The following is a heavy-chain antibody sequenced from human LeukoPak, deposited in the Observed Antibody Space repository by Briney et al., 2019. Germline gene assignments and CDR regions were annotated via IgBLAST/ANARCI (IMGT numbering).Heavy chain of an antibody. V-gene: IGHV4-4*07. D-gene: IGHD3-22*01. Sequence: PSETLSLTCTVSGGSISSSYWSWIRQPAGKGLEWIGRIYASGSTNYNPSLKSRVTMSVDTSKNQFSLKLSSVTAADTAVYYCASLSETYYYDSSGYYDYWGQGTLVTVSS. CDR2: IYASGST. J-gene: IGHJ4*02. CDR1: GGSISSSY. CDR3: ASLSETYYYDSSGYYDY.